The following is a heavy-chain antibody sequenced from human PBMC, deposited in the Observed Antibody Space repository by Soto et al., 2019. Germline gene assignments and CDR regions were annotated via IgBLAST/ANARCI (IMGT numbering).Heavy chain of an antibody. D-gene: IGHD2-15*01. CDR2: FDPEDGET. V-gene: IGHV1-24*01. J-gene: IGHJ3*02. CDR1: GYTLTELS. CDR3: ATETLGYCSGGSCYPYAFDI. Sequence: ASVKVSCKVSGYTLTELSMHWVRQAPGKGLEWMGGFDPEDGETIYAQKFQGRVTMTEDTSTDTAYMELSSLRSEDTAVYYCATETLGYCSGGSCYPYAFDIWGQGTMVTVS.